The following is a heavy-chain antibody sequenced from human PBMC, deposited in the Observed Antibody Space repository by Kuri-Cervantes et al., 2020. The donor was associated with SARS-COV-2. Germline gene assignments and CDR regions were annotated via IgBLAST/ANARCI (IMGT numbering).Heavy chain of an antibody. CDR2: ISSSSSYK. CDR1: GFTFSSYS. Sequence: GGSLRLSCAASGFTFSSYSLNWVRRAPEKGLEWVSYISSSSSYKYYADSVKGRFTISRDKTKNSLFLQMDSLRAEDTAVYYCARDFSSSGGFDYWGQGTLVTVSS. J-gene: IGHJ4*02. D-gene: IGHD6-6*01. CDR3: ARDFSSSGGFDY. V-gene: IGHV3-21*01.